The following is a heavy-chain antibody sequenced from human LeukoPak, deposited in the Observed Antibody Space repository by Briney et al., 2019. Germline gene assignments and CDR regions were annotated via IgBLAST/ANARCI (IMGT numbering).Heavy chain of an antibody. V-gene: IGHV4-39*01. CDR3: SRVLVGFYYDSSGYYHDGFVI. CDR1: GATSSSNRYY. D-gene: IGHD3-22*01. J-gene: IGHJ3*02. Sequence: SETLLPTCTAAGATSSSNRYYCGWIRQPPGKGLEWIGSICYSRNTYYNPSLKSPVTIAIDTSKNQFSLNLSSVTAEETAGYYCSRVLVGFYYDSSGYYHDGFVIWGQGTMVTVST. CDR2: ICYSRNT.